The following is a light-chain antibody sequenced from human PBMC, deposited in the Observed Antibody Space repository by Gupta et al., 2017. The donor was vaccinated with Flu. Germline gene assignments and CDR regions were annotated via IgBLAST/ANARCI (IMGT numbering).Light chain of an antibody. CDR2: RDN. Sequence: SYDLTQPLSVSVALGQTARITCGGNSIATKNVHWYQQKPGQAPVLVIYRDNNRPSGIPERFSGSNSGNTATLTISRAQAGDEADYYCQVWDSSWVFGGGTKLTVL. V-gene: IGLV3-9*01. CDR1: SIATKN. CDR3: QVWDSSWV. J-gene: IGLJ3*02.